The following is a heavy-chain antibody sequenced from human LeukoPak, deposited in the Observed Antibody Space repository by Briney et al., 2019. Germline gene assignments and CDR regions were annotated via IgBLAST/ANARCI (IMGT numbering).Heavy chain of an antibody. D-gene: IGHD2/OR15-2a*01. CDR3: AGDNKDAFDI. CDR1: GGSISSYC. CDR2: IFYSETTSGST. Sequence: SQTLSPTCTVSGGSISSYCWNWVRQPPGKGLEWIGYIFYSETTSGSTKYNPSLQSRVTISVGTSNSQFSLKLRSVTAADTAVYFCAGDNKDAFDIWGQGTMVTVSS. V-gene: IGHV4-59*01. J-gene: IGHJ3*02.